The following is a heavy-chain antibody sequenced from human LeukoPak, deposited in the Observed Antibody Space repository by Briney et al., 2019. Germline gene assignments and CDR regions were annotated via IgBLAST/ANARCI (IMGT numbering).Heavy chain of an antibody. CDR2: IHNDGSRT. CDR1: GFTFNRYW. D-gene: IGHD5-18*01. V-gene: IGHV3-74*01. CDR3: ARGGYTYGHDY. Sequence: AGGSLRLSCAASGFTFNRYWMHWVRQAPGKGLLWVSHIHNDGSRTDYADSVKGRFTISRDNAKNTLYLQMNSLRAEDTAVYYCARGGYTYGHDYWGQGTLVTVSS. J-gene: IGHJ4*02.